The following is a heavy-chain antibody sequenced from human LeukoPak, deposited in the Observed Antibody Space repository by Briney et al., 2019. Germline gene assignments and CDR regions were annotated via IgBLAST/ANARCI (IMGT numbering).Heavy chain of an antibody. Sequence: ASVKVSCKASGYTFSIYNMHWVRQAPGQGLEWMGIINPSGGATYAQKLQGRITMTRDTSTVYMELSSLRSEDTAVYYCAREGVAGTGLDYWGQGTLVTVSS. J-gene: IGHJ4*02. CDR1: GYTFSIYN. D-gene: IGHD6-13*01. V-gene: IGHV1-46*01. CDR3: AREGVAGTGLDY. CDR2: INPSGGA.